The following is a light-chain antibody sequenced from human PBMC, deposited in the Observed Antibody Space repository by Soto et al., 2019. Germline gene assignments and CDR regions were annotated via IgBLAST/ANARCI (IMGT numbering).Light chain of an antibody. CDR1: NNDVGGYNY. CDR2: GVN. V-gene: IGLV2-14*01. Sequence: QSALTQPASVSGSPGQSITISCTGTNNDVGGYNYVAWYQQHPGKAPKLMIYGVNNRPSGVSNRFSGSKSGSTASLTISGLQPEDEADYYCSSQASSNTLVVFGGGTKLTVL. J-gene: IGLJ2*01. CDR3: SSQASSNTLVV.